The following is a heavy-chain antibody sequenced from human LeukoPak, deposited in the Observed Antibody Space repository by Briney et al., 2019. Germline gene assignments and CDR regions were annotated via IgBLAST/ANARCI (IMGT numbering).Heavy chain of an antibody. Sequence: PGRSLRLSCAASGFTFDDYAMHWVRQAPGKGLEWVSGISRNSGSIGYADSVKGRFTISRDNAKNSLYLQMNSLRAEDTALYYCAKAQVNSYYYDSSGYYSNAFDIWGQGTMVTVSS. V-gene: IGHV3-9*01. CDR3: AKAQVNSYYYDSSGYYSNAFDI. CDR1: GFTFDDYA. CDR2: ISRNSGSI. J-gene: IGHJ3*02. D-gene: IGHD3-22*01.